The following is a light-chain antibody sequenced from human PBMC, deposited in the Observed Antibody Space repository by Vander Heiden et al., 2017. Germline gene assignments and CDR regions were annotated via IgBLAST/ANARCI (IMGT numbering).Light chain of an antibody. CDR1: QSLLHNDEKTY. J-gene: IGKJ4*01. CDR3: MQSMQLPIT. Sequence: DIVMTHTPLSLSVTPGQAASISCKSSQSLLHNDEKTYLYWYLQKPGQPPQLLMYEVSNRFSGVPKRFSGSGSGTDCTLRISRVEAEDVGVYYCMQSMQLPITFGGGTKVEIK. V-gene: IGKV2D-29*01. CDR2: EVS.